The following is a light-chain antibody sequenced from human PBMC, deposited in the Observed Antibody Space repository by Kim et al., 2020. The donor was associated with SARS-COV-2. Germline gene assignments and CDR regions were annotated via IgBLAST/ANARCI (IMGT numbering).Light chain of an antibody. Sequence: VLTQSPGTLSLSPGERATLSCRASQSVSSNFLVWYQQTPGQAPRLLIYGASSRATGIPDRFSGSGSGTDFTLTISRLEPEDFAVYYCQQYDNSPPVTFGGGTKVDIK. CDR2: GAS. V-gene: IGKV3-20*01. CDR3: QQYDNSPPVT. J-gene: IGKJ4*01. CDR1: QSVSSNF.